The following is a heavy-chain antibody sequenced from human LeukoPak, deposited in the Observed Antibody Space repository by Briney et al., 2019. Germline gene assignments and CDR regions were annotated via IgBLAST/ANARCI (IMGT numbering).Heavy chain of an antibody. CDR3: AKHHYGGDSRYFDL. Sequence: PSQTLSLTCTVSGGSISSGDCYWSWIRQPPGKGLEWIVYIYYSGTTYHNPSLRSRLLISVDTSKNQFSLKLSSVTAEDTAVYYCAKHHYGGDSRYFDLWGRGTLVTVSS. V-gene: IGHV4-30-4*01. J-gene: IGHJ2*01. CDR1: GGSISSGDCY. CDR2: IYYSGTT. D-gene: IGHD4-23*01.